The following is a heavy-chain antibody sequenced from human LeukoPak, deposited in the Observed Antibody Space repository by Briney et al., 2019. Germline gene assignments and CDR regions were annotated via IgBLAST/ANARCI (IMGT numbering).Heavy chain of an antibody. D-gene: IGHD2-15*01. V-gene: IGHV3-7*01. CDR2: MREDGTEI. CDR1: GFPFNVQT. CDR3: ASGGATRGRFEN. Sequence: PGGSLRLSCAASGFPFNVQTMSWVRQAPGKGLDWVASMREDGTEIHYVDSVKGRFTISRDNPKNSLYLQMNSLRAEDTAVYYCASGGATRGRFENWGQGALVTVSS. J-gene: IGHJ4*02.